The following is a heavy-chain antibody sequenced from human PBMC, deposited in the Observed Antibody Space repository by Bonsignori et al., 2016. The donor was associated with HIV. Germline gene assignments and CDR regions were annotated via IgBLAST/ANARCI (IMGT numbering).Heavy chain of an antibody. CDR2: IKRDGSEK. CDR1: GITFSTSW. Sequence: EVQLVESGGGLVQPGGSLSLSCAASGITFSTSWMSWVRQTPGKGLEWVASIKRDGSEKYYVDSVKGRVTISRDNAKNSLYLQLNSLTVEDTAVYYCARVYSSSAIYYYSSYY. D-gene: IGHD6-6*01. V-gene: IGHV3-7*01. CDR3: ARVYSSSAIYYYSSYY. J-gene: IGHJ6*03.